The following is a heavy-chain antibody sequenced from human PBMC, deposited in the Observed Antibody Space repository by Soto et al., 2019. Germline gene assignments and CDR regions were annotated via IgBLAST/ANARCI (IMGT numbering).Heavy chain of an antibody. J-gene: IGHJ6*03. D-gene: IGHD3-16*02. CDR3: ARMITFGGVIVVHYYMDV. Sequence: SETLSLTCAVYGGSFSGYYWSWIRQPPGKGLEWIGEINHSGSTNYNPSLKSRVTISVDTSKNQFSLKLSSVTAADTAVYYCARMITFGGVIVVHYYMDVWGKGTTVTVSS. CDR2: INHSGST. V-gene: IGHV4-34*01. CDR1: GGSFSGYY.